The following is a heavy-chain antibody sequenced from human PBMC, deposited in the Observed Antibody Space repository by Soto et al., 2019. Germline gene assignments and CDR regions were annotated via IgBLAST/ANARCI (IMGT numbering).Heavy chain of an antibody. J-gene: IGHJ4*02. V-gene: IGHV1-18*01. CDR2: ISACNGNT. D-gene: IGHD3-22*01. Sequence: ASVKVSCKTSGYTFNSYGISWVRQAPGQGLEWMGWISACNGNTKYAQKFQGRVTITTDTSASTAYMELSSLRSEDTAVYYCARDLYDSSGYYSNFDYWGQGTLVTVSS. CDR1: GYTFNSYG. CDR3: ARDLYDSSGYYSNFDY.